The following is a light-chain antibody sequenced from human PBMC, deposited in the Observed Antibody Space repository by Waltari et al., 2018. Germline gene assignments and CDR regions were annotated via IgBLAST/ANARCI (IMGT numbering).Light chain of an antibody. J-gene: IGKJ4*01. Sequence: EIVLTQSPPTLSLSPGERATLSCRASQSVSSNLAWYQQKPGQAPRLLIYDASNRATGIPARFSGSGSGTDFTLTISSLEPEDFALYYCQHRSNWPLTFGGGTKVEIK. CDR1: QSVSSN. CDR2: DAS. V-gene: IGKV3-11*01. CDR3: QHRSNWPLT.